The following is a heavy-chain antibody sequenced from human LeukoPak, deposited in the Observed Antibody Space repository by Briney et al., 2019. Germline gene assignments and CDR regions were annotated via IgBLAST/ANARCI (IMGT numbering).Heavy chain of an antibody. J-gene: IGHJ4*02. Sequence: GGSLRLSCAASGFTFSSYAMHWVRQAPGKGLEWVAVISYDGSNKYYADSVKGRFTISRDNSKNTLYLQMNSLRAEDTAVYYCAREIAQYSSPSGPGYWGQGTLVTVSS. V-gene: IGHV3-30*01. CDR3: AREIAQYSSPSGPGY. CDR2: ISYDGSNK. D-gene: IGHD6-6*01. CDR1: GFTFSSYA.